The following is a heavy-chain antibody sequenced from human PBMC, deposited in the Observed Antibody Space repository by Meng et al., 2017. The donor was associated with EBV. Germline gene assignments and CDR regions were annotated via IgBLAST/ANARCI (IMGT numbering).Heavy chain of an antibody. J-gene: IGHJ4*02. D-gene: IGHD1-26*01. CDR1: GFTFSSYA. Sequence: EVQLWEPGGGLVQPGGSLRLSCAASGFTFSSYAMSWVRQAPGKGLEWVSAISGSGGSTYYADSVKGRFTISRDNSKNTLYLQMNSLRAEDTAVYYCAKVNQLLGGNDYWGQGTLVTVSS. V-gene: IGHV3-23*01. CDR3: AKVNQLLGGNDY. CDR2: ISGSGGST.